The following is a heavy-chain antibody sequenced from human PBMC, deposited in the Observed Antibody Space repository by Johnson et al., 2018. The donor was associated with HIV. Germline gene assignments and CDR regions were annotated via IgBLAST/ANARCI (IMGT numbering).Heavy chain of an antibody. J-gene: IGHJ3*02. Sequence: VQLVESGGGLVQPGGSLRLSCAASGFTVSSNYMSWVRQAPGKGLEWVANIKQDGSEKSYVDSVKGRFTISRDNAKNSLYLQMNSLRAEDTAVYYCARGSSSGWSGGAFDIWGQGTMVTVSS. V-gene: IGHV3-7*01. CDR2: IKQDGSEK. CDR1: GFTVSSNY. CDR3: ARGSSSGWSGGAFDI. D-gene: IGHD6-19*01.